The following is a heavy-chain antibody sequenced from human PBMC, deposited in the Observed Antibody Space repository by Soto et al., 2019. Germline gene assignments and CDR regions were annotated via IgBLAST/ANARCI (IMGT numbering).Heavy chain of an antibody. V-gene: IGHV4-34*01. CDR1: GGSFSGYY. CDR3: ARGPYYDFWSGYYPKYNWFDP. CDR2: INHSGST. D-gene: IGHD3-3*01. J-gene: IGHJ5*02. Sequence: SETPSLTCAVYGGSFSGYYWSWIRQPPGKGLEWIGEINHSGSTNYNPSLKSRVTISVDTSKNQFSLKLSSVTAADTAVYYCARGPYYDFWSGYYPKYNWFDPWGQGTLVTVSS.